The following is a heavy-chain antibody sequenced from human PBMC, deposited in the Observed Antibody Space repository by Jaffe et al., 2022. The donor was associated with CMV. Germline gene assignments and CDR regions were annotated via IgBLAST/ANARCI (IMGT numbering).Heavy chain of an antibody. CDR1: GGSMTTAGHY. Sequence: QVQLQESGPGLVKPSETLSLTCIVSGGSMTTAGHYWSWVRQSPGKGLEWIGSVSYSGTTYYTPSLTSRVTISVETSNNQFSLRLSSVTASDTAVYYCARPAPFKIASVWSFRGSPALQTTAYYMDVWGKGATVTVSS. CDR2: VSYSGTT. D-gene: IGHD1-1*01. J-gene: IGHJ6*03. V-gene: IGHV4-39*01. CDR3: ARPAPFKIASVWSFRGSPALQTTAYYMDV.